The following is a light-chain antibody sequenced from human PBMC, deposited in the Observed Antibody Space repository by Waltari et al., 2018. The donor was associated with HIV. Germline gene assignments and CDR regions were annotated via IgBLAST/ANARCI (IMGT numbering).Light chain of an antibody. Sequence: QSALTQPASVSGSPGQSIPLSCPGTSSDVGGYNYVSWYQQHPGKAPKLMIYEVSNRPSGVSNRFSGSKSGNTASLTISGLQAEDEADYYCSSYTSSSTLRVFGGGTKLTVL. J-gene: IGLJ3*02. CDR3: SSYTSSSTLRV. CDR1: SSDVGGYNY. CDR2: EVS. V-gene: IGLV2-14*01.